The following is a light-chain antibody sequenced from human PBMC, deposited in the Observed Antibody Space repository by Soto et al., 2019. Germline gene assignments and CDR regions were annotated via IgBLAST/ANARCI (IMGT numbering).Light chain of an antibody. CDR3: SSYTRSSTLYV. V-gene: IGLV2-14*03. CDR2: DVS. J-gene: IGLJ1*01. CDR1: SSDVGGYNY. Sequence: QSALTQPASVSGSPGQSITISCTGTSSDVGGYNYVSWYQHHPGKAPKLMIYDVSNLPSVVSNRFSDSKSGNTASLTISGLQAEHEADYYCSSYTRSSTLYVLVNGTKVTVL.